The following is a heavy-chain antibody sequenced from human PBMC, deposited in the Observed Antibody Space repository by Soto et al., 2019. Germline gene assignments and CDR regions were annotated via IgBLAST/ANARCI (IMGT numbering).Heavy chain of an antibody. CDR2: TYPGDSDT. D-gene: IGHD6-13*01. CDR3: AKDARSGIAAADLHGY. Sequence: GESLKISCTGSGYSFTGYWIGWVRQMPGKGLEWMGITYPGDSDTRYSPSFQGRVTISRDNSKNTLYLQMNSLRAEDTAVYYCAKDARSGIAAADLHGYWGQGTLVTVSS. CDR1: GYSFTGYW. J-gene: IGHJ4*02. V-gene: IGHV5-51*01.